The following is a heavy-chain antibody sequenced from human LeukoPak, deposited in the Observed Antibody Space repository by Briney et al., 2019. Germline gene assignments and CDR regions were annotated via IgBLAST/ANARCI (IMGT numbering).Heavy chain of an antibody. V-gene: IGHV3-9*01. J-gene: IGHJ4*02. Sequence: PGGSLRLSCAASGFTFDDYVMHWVRQAPGKGLEWVSGISWNSGSIGYADSVKGRFTISRDNAKNSLYLQMNSLRAEDTALYYCAKGTNNYYDSSGPEFDYWGQGTLVTVSS. CDR1: GFTFDDYV. D-gene: IGHD3-22*01. CDR3: AKGTNNYYDSSGPEFDY. CDR2: ISWNSGSI.